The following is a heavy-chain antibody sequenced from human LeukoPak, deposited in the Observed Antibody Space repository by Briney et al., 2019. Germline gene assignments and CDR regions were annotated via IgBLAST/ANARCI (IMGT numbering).Heavy chain of an antibody. Sequence: SETLSLTCTVSGGSISSYYWSWIRQPAGKGLEWIGRIYTSGSTNYNPSLKSRVTMSVDTSKNQFSLKLSSVTAADTAVYYCARARSGYCSGGSCYLNWSDPWGQGTLVTVSS. CDR2: IYTSGST. D-gene: IGHD2-15*01. CDR1: GGSISSYY. CDR3: ARARSGYCSGGSCYLNWSDP. J-gene: IGHJ5*02. V-gene: IGHV4-4*07.